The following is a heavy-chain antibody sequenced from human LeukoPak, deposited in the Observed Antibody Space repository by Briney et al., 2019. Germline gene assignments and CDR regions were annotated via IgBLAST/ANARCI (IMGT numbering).Heavy chain of an antibody. J-gene: IGHJ6*03. CDR3: ASLFYYYGSGSYFPIGQGYYMDV. CDR2: INSDGSST. D-gene: IGHD3-10*01. V-gene: IGHV3-74*01. Sequence: GGSLRLSCAASGFTFSSYWMHWVRQAPGKGLVWVSRINSDGSSTSYADSVKGRFTISRDNAKNTLYLQMNSLRAEDTAVYYCASLFYYYGSGSYFPIGQGYYMDVWGKGTTVTISS. CDR1: GFTFSSYW.